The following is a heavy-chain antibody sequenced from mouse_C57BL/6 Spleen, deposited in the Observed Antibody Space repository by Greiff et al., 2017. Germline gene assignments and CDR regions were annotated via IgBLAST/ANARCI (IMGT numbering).Heavy chain of an antibody. Sequence: QVQLQQPGAELVKPGASVKLSCKASGYTFTSYWMQWVKQRPGQGLEWIGEIDPSDSSTNYNQKFKGKATLTVDTSSSTAYMQLSSLTSEDSAVYYCALFYAMDYWGQGTSVTVSS. J-gene: IGHJ4*01. CDR3: ALFYAMDY. V-gene: IGHV1-50*01. CDR2: IDPSDSST. CDR1: GYTFTSYW.